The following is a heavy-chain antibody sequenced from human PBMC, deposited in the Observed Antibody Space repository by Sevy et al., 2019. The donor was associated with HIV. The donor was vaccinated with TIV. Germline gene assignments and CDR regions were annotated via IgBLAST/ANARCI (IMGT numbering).Heavy chain of an antibody. CDR1: GDSVSSNSAA. CDR2: TYYRSKWYN. D-gene: IGHD3-3*01. J-gene: IGHJ6*03. Sequence: SQTLSLTCAISGDSVSSNSAAWNWIRQSPSRGLEWLGRTYYRSKWYNDYAVSVKSRITINLDTSKNQFSRQLNSVTPEDTALYYCARGVIVLRFLEWLSETYYYYYYMDVWGKGTTVTVSS. CDR3: ARGVIVLRFLEWLSETYYYYYYMDV. V-gene: IGHV6-1*01.